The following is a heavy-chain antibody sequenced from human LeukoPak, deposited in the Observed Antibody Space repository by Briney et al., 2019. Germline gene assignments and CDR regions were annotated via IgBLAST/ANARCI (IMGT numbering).Heavy chain of an antibody. V-gene: IGHV3-53*04. CDR1: GFTVSSNY. CDR2: IYSGGST. CDR3: ARDHLCGGGDCYSLP. D-gene: IGHD2-21*02. Sequence: GGSLRLSCAASGFTVSSNYMSWVRQAPGKGLEWVSVIYSGGSTYYADSVKGRFTISRHNSKNTLYLQMNSLRAEDTAVYYCARDHLCGGGDCYSLPWGQGTLVTVSS. J-gene: IGHJ4*02.